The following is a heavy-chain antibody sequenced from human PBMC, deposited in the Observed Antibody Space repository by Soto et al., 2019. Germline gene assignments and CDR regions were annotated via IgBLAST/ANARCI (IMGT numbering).Heavy chain of an antibody. CDR1: GGAFSSYA. CDR3: ARVRAAGYYYYGMDV. CDR2: ILPSFGTP. V-gene: IGHV1-69*13. Sequence: SVKVSCKASGGAFSSYAISWVRQASGQGLEWMGGILPSFGTPNYAQKFQGRVTITADESTSTVYMEVSSLRSDDTAVYYCARVRAAGYYYYGMDVWGQGTTVTVSS. J-gene: IGHJ6*02. D-gene: IGHD6-25*01.